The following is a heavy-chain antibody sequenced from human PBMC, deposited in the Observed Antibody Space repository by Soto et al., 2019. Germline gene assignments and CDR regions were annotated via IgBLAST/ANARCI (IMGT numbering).Heavy chain of an antibody. CDR1: GFSFSDYA. CDR3: TKSRRSVLMVYGFGGMDV. D-gene: IGHD2-8*01. CDR2: ISGSGDGT. Sequence: XVFLRLSCAASGFSFSDYAMSWVRQAPGKGLEWVSSISGSGDGTYYGDSVKGRFTLSRDTSQKTLYLQMNNLRGEDTAVYFCTKSRRSVLMVYGFGGMDVWGRGTTVTVSS. J-gene: IGHJ6*02. V-gene: IGHV3-23*01.